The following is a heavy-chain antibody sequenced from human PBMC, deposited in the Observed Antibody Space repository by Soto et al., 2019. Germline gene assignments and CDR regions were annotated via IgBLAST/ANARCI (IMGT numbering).Heavy chain of an antibody. Sequence: QVQLQESGPGLVKPSGTLSLTCAVSGGSISSSNWRSWVRQPPGKGLEWIGEIYHSGSTNYNPSLKSRVTISVDKSKNQFSLKLSSVTAADTAVYYCAGNGSGSSRSPNDAFDIWGQGTMVTVSS. CDR1: GGSISSSNW. CDR2: IYHSGST. CDR3: AGNGSGSSRSPNDAFDI. V-gene: IGHV4-4*02. D-gene: IGHD3-10*01. J-gene: IGHJ3*02.